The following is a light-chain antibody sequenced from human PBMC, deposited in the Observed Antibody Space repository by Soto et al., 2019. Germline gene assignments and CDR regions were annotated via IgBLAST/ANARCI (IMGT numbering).Light chain of an antibody. Sequence: DIQMTQSPSSLSASVGDRVTITCQASQDISTYLNWYQQKPGKAPKLLIYDASDLETWVPSRFSGNGSGTFFTFTIHRLQPEDIATYHCQQFEHFPRALIIGQGTRLALK. CDR2: DAS. CDR1: QDISTY. CDR3: QQFEHFPRALI. J-gene: IGKJ5*01. V-gene: IGKV1-33*01.